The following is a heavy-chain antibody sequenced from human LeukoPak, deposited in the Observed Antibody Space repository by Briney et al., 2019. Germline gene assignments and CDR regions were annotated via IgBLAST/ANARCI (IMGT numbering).Heavy chain of an antibody. Sequence: GGSLRLSCVASRFTFSNYATNWVRQAPGKGLEWVSSISSTSSNIYYADSVKGRFTISRDNAKNSLYLQMNSLRAEDTAVYYCARGGYSGYVTFDIWGQGTMVTVSS. CDR2: ISSTSSNI. CDR1: RFTFSNYA. CDR3: ARGGYSGYVTFDI. J-gene: IGHJ3*02. D-gene: IGHD5-12*01. V-gene: IGHV3-21*01.